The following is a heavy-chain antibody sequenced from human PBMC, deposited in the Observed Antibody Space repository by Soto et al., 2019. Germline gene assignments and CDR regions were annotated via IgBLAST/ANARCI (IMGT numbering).Heavy chain of an antibody. D-gene: IGHD6-19*01. Sequence: PGGSLRLSCAASGFTFSSYSMNWVRQAPGKGLEWVSSISSSSSYIYYADSVKGRFTISRDNAKNSLYLQMNSLRAEDTAVYYCARDKRSSGWYEDYWGQGTLVTSPQ. CDR1: GFTFSSYS. CDR2: ISSSSSYI. V-gene: IGHV3-21*01. J-gene: IGHJ4*02. CDR3: ARDKRSSGWYEDY.